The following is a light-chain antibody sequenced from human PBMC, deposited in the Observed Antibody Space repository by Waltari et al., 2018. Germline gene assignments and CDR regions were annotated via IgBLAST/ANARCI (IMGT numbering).Light chain of an antibody. J-gene: IGLJ2*01. CDR1: NLGSKR. CDR3: LVWHSTIDHQGV. V-gene: IGLV3-21*04. Sequence: SYVVTQSPSVSVAPGEAARITCGGDNLGSKRVNWYQQRPGQAPVLVISDDSARPSGIPERFSGSNSGNTATLTISWVEAEDEADYYCLVWHSTIDHQGVFGGGTKLTVL. CDR2: DDS.